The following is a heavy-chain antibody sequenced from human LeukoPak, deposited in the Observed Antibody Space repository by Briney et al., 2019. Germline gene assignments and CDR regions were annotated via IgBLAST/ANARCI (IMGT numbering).Heavy chain of an antibody. CDR2: IYYSGST. Sequence: PSGTLSLTCTVSGGSISSYDWSWIRQPPGKGLEWIGFIYYSGSTNYNPSLKSRVTISVDTSKNQFSLKLSSVTAADTAVYYCARGRRLYCGGDCYSYYFNSWGQGTLVTVSS. D-gene: IGHD2-21*02. V-gene: IGHV4-59*01. CDR3: ARGRRLYCGGDCYSYYFNS. CDR1: GGSISSYD. J-gene: IGHJ4*02.